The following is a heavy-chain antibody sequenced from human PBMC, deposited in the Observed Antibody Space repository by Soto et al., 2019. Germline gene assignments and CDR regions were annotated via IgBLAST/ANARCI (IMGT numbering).Heavy chain of an antibody. CDR1: GFTFSSYG. CDR2: IWYDGSNK. J-gene: IGHJ6*02. Sequence: QVQLVESGGGVVQPGRSLRLSCAASGFTFSSYGMHWVLQAPGKGLEWVAVIWYDGSNKDYADSVKGRFTISRDNSKNTLYLQINSLRAEDTAVYYCATLPWRIQLWYRGGMDVWGQGITVTVSS. V-gene: IGHV3-33*01. CDR3: ATLPWRIQLWYRGGMDV. D-gene: IGHD5-18*01.